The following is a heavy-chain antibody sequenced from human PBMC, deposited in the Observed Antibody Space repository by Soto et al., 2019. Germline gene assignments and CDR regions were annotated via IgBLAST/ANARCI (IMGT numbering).Heavy chain of an antibody. J-gene: IGHJ4*02. D-gene: IGHD6-19*01. CDR2: ISAFNAKT. CDR3: ARDAISVSGAFDY. Sequence: QVQLVQSGAELKKPGASVKVSCTASGYTYFSYGISWVRQAPGQGLEWLGWISAFNAKTNYAPKFQAKVNLTTEASTSTTYLELRGLRSDDPAVYFCARDAISVSGAFDYWGQGALVIVSS. CDR1: GYTYFSYG. V-gene: IGHV1-18*04.